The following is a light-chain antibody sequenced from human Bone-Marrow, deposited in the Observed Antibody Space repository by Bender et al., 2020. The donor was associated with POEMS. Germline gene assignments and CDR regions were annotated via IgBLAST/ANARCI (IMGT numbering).Light chain of an antibody. Sequence: QSALTQPASVSGSPGQSTTISCTGTSSDVGGYSLVSWYQHHPGKAPKVLIYQVTYRPSGVSNRFSGSKSGNTASLTISGLQAEDEADYYCCSYTTSNTYVFGTGTSVTVL. CDR3: CSYTTSNTYV. V-gene: IGLV2-14*01. J-gene: IGLJ1*01. CDR1: SSDVGGYSL. CDR2: QVT.